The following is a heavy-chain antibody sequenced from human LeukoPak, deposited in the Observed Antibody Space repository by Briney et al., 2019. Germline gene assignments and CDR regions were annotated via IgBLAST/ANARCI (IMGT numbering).Heavy chain of an antibody. CDR2: ISYDGSNK. D-gene: IGHD2-15*01. J-gene: IGHJ4*02. CDR1: GFTFSSYA. V-gene: IGHV3-30*04. CDR3: ARGSHIVVVVAPLDY. Sequence: GGSLRLSCAASGFTFSSYAMHWVRQAPGKGLEWVAVISYDGSNKYYADSVKGRFTISRDNSKNTLYLQMNSLRAEDTAVYYCARGSHIVVVVAPLDYWGQGTLLTVSS.